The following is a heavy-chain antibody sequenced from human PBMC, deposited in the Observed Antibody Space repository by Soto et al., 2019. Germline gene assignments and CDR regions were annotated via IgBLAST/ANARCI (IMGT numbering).Heavy chain of an antibody. D-gene: IGHD3-10*01. V-gene: IGHV4-59*01. CDR2: IYYSGST. CDR1: GGSISSYY. Sequence: SETLSLTCTVSGGSISSYYWSWIRQPPGKGLEWIGYIYYSGSTNYNPSLKSRVTISVDTSKNQFSLKLSSVTAADTAVYYCARTMVRYSYYYYGMDVWGQGTTVTVSS. CDR3: ARTMVRYSYYYYGMDV. J-gene: IGHJ6*02.